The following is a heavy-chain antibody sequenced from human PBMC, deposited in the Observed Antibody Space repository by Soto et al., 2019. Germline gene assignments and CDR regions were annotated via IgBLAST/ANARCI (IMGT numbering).Heavy chain of an antibody. CDR1: GGSSINLGYC. J-gene: IGHJ5*02. CDR2: IYYSGST. CDR3: ARDLVAEAATPPNWFDP. D-gene: IGHD2-15*01. Sequence: SETMCLTNTVSGGSSINLGYCWGMKNQTPGKGPEWIGSIYYSGSTHYNPSLKRRATISVDTSKNQFSLKLTSVTAADTAVYYCARDLVAEAATPPNWFDPWGQGTLVTVSS. V-gene: IGHV4-39*07.